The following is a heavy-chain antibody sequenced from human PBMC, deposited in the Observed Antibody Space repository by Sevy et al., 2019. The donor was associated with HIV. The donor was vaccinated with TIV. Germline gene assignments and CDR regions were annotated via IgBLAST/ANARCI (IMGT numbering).Heavy chain of an antibody. CDR3: AKRRVQSGLSGGGANYGMDV. CDR2: LIGGGSHT. D-gene: IGHD2-8*02. CDR1: GFPFSNFA. Sequence: GGSLRLSCVASGFPFSNFAMSWVRQAPGKGLEWVSTLIGGGSHTYYADSVTGRFIISRDNSRNTLYLQMNSLRAEDTAIYYCAKRRVQSGLSGGGANYGMDVCGRGTTVTVSS. V-gene: IGHV3-23*01. J-gene: IGHJ6*02.